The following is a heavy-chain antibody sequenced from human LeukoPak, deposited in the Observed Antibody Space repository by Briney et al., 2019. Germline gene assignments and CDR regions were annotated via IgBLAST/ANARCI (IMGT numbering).Heavy chain of an antibody. D-gene: IGHD3-22*01. CDR3: AKEGSSGLFDS. CDR2: IYYLGAT. CDR1: GGSISSDY. Sequence: SETLSLTCTVSGGSISSDYWSWIRQTPGKGLEWIGYIYYLGATNYNPSLESRVAISTDTSKTQFSLKVTSVTAADTAVYYCAKEGSSGLFDSWGQGILVTVSS. J-gene: IGHJ4*02. V-gene: IGHV4-59*01.